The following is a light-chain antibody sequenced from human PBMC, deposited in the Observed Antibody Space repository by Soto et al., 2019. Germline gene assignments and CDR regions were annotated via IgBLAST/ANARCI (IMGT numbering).Light chain of an antibody. CDR1: QSVSSN. Sequence: EIVMTQSPATLSVSPGERATLSCRASQSVSSNLAWSQQQPGQAPRLLIYGASTRATGIPARFSGSGSGTEFTLTISSLQSEDFAVYYCQQYNNWNPKYNFGQGTKVDTK. CDR2: GAS. V-gene: IGKV3-15*01. J-gene: IGKJ2*01. CDR3: QQYNNWNPKYN.